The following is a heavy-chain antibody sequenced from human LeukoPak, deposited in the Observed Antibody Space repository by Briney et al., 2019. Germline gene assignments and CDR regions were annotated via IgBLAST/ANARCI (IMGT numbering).Heavy chain of an antibody. J-gene: IGHJ5*02. CDR2: IYYSGST. CDR3: ARVGYSSSWYFGNWFDP. V-gene: IGHV4-61*01. CDR1: GGSVSSGSYY. Sequence: PSETLSLTCTVSGGSVSSGSYYWSWIRQPPGKGLEWIGYIYYSGSTNYNPSLKSRVTISVDTSKNQFSLKLSSVTAADTAVYYCARVGYSSSWYFGNWFDPWGQGTLVTVSS. D-gene: IGHD6-13*01.